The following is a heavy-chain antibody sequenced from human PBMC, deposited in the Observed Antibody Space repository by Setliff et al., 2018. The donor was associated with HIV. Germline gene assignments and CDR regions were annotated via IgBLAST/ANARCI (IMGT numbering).Heavy chain of an antibody. V-gene: IGHV3-74*03. CDR3: VRVAGFSSSWFGY. J-gene: IGHJ4*02. D-gene: IGHD6-13*01. CDR2: INSDGSST. Sequence: GGSLRLSCAASGFTFSSYWMHWVRHVPGKGLVWVSRINSDGSSTTYADAVKGRLTISRDNAMNTLYLEMNSLRVEDTAVYYCVRVAGFSSSWFGYWGQGTLVTVSS. CDR1: GFTFSSYW.